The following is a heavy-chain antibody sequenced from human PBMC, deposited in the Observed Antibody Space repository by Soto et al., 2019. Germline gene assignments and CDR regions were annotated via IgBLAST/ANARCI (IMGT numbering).Heavy chain of an antibody. CDR1: GGSISSSTYY. CDR2: VYYSGST. CDR3: ARHQYYYDSSGYTLDY. J-gene: IGHJ4*02. D-gene: IGHD3-22*01. V-gene: IGHV4-39*01. Sequence: SETLSLTCTVSGGSISSSTYYWGWIRQPPGKGLEWIGSVYYSGSTYYNPSLKSRVTISVDTSNNQFSLKLNSVTAADTAVYYCARHQYYYDSSGYTLDYWGQGTLVTASS.